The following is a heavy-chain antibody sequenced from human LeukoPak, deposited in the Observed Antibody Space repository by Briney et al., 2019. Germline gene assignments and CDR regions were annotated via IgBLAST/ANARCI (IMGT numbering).Heavy chain of an antibody. V-gene: IGHV1-69*04. CDR3: ARDPWLAYCGGDCYWV. J-gene: IGHJ4*02. CDR2: IIPILGIA. D-gene: IGHD2-21*01. Sequence: SVKVSCKASGGTFSSYSISWVRQAPGQGLEWMGRIIPILGIANYAQKFQGRVTITADKSTSTAYMELSSLRSEDTAVYYCARDPWLAYCGGDCYWVWGQGTLVTVSS. CDR1: GGTFSSYS.